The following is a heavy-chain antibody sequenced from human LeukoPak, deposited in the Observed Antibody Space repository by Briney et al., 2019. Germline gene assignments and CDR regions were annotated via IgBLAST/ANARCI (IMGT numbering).Heavy chain of an antibody. CDR1: GGTFSSYA. J-gene: IGHJ3*02. CDR3: AREATVEDAFDI. CDR2: IIPIFGTA. D-gene: IGHD4-23*01. Sequence: SVKVSCKASGGTFSSYAISWVRQAPGQGLEWMGGIIPIFGTANYAQKFQGRVTITADESTSTAYMELSSLRSEDTAVYYCAREATVEDAFDIWGQGTMVTVSS. V-gene: IGHV1-69*13.